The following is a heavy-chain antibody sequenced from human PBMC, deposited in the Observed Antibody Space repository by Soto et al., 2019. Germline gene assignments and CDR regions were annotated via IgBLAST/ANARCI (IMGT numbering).Heavy chain of an antibody. CDR1: GFTFSSYW. Sequence: PGGSLRLSCASSGFTFSSYWMHLVRQAPGKGLVWVSRINPGGSVTAYADSVKGRFTISRDNAENTLYLQMNTLRGDDTAVYYCARVPTGKYGVWNYWGQGTLVTVSS. D-gene: IGHD2-8*01. J-gene: IGHJ4*02. CDR3: ARVPTGKYGVWNY. V-gene: IGHV3-74*01. CDR2: INPGGSVT.